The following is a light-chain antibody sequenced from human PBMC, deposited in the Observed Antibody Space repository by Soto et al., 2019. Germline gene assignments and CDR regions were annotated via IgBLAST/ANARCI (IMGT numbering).Light chain of an antibody. CDR3: LQYNTSPFT. CDR1: QNINRW. Sequence: DIQMTQSPSTLSASVGDRVTITCRASQNINRWLAWFQQKPGKAPKLLIYDASNLESGVPSRFSGSRSGTEFTLSISSLQPDDFATYYCLQYNTSPFTFGPGTRVDIK. J-gene: IGKJ3*01. V-gene: IGKV1-5*01. CDR2: DAS.